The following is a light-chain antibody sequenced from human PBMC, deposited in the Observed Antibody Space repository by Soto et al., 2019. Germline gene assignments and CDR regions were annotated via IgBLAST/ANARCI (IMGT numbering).Light chain of an antibody. CDR1: QSVNSKY. J-gene: IGKJ4*01. CDR3: LHSGSS. Sequence: EIVLTQSPGTLSLSPGERASLSCRASQSVNSKYLAWYQQKPGQAPRLVIYGASNRATGLPDRFSGSGSGTDFTLTISRLEPEDFAFYYCLHSGSSFGGGTRVEFK. CDR2: GAS. V-gene: IGKV3-20*01.